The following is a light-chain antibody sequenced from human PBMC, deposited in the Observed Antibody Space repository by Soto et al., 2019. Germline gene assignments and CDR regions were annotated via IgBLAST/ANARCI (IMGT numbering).Light chain of an antibody. V-gene: IGKV3-15*01. Sequence: EIVMTQSPAILSVSPGERATLSCRASQSVSSNLAWYQQKPGQAPRLLIFGASTRATDIPARFSGSGSGTEFTLTISSLQSEDFAVYYCQQYNNRVYTFGQGTKLEIK. CDR2: GAS. CDR1: QSVSSN. J-gene: IGKJ2*01. CDR3: QQYNNRVYT.